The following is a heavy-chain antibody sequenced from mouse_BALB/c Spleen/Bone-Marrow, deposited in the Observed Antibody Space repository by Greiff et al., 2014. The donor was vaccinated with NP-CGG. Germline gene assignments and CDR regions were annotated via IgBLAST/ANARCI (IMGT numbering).Heavy chain of an antibody. V-gene: IGHV5-4*02. J-gene: IGHJ4*01. CDR3: ARDGNFAMDY. D-gene: IGHD2-1*01. Sequence: VQLKESGGGLVKPGGSLKLSCAVSGFTFSDYYMYWVRQNPEKRLEWVATINDGGSYTYYPDSVKGRFTISRDNAKNNLYLQMSILKSEDTAMYYCARDGNFAMDYWGQGTSVTVSS. CDR1: GFTFSDYY. CDR2: INDGGSYT.